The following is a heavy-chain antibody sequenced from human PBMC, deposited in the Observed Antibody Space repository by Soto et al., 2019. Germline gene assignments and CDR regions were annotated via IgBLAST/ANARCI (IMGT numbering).Heavy chain of an antibody. J-gene: IGHJ3*02. D-gene: IGHD4-17*01. CDR2: IWYDGSNK. CDR1: GFTFSSYG. Sequence: GGSLRLSCAASGFTFSSYGMHWVRQAPGKGLEWVAVIWYDGSNKYYADSVKGRFTISRDNSKNKLYLQMNSLRAEDTAVYYCGIRGDDYGDQDAFDIWGQGTMVTVSS. CDR3: GIRGDDYGDQDAFDI. V-gene: IGHV3-33*01.